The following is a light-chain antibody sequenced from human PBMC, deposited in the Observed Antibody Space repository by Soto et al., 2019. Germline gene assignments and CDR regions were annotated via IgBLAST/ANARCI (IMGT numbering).Light chain of an antibody. CDR3: QVWDSSRNRV. J-gene: IGLJ2*01. CDR1: NIGSKV. CDR2: DDR. V-gene: IGLV3-21*02. Sequence: SYELTQPPSVSVAPGQTARISYGGDNIGSKVVHWFQQKPGQAPLLVVYDDRARPSGIPERFSGSNSGNTATLTISGAEAGDEADYYCQVWDSSRNRVFGGGTKGTVL.